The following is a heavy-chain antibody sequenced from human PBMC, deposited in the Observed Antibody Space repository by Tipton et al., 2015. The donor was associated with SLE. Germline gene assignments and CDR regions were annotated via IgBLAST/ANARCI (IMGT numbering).Heavy chain of an antibody. Sequence: TLSLTCTVSGGSISSYYWSWIRQPPGKRLEWIGYIYYSGSTNYSPSLKSRVTISVDTSKNQFSLKLSSVTAADTAVYYCAREVVGADDAFDIWGQGTMVTVSS. CDR3: AREVVGADDAFDI. J-gene: IGHJ3*02. CDR2: IYYSGST. CDR1: GGSISSYY. V-gene: IGHV4-59*01. D-gene: IGHD1-26*01.